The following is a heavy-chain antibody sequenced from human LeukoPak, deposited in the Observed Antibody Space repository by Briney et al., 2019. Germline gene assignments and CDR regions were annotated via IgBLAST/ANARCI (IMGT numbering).Heavy chain of an antibody. CDR2: ISWNSGSI. CDR1: GFTFDDYA. CDR3: AKDVFPIAVAGNQYFQH. J-gene: IGHJ1*01. Sequence: GGPLRLSCAASGFTFDDYAMHWVRQAPGKGLEWVSGISWNSGSIGYADSVKGRFTISRDNAKNSLYLQMNSLRAEDTALYYCAKDVFPIAVAGNQYFQHWGQGTLVTVSS. D-gene: IGHD6-19*01. V-gene: IGHV3-9*01.